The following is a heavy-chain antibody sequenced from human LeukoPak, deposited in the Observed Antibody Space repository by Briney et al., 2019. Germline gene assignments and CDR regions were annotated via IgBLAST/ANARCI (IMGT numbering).Heavy chain of an antibody. CDR1: GHSISSYY. V-gene: IGHV4-59*01. CDR3: ARQTGTPLPSIFDY. J-gene: IGHJ4*02. D-gene: IGHD1-1*01. CDR2: IYYSGST. Sequence: PSETLSLTCTVSGHSISSYYWSWIRQPPGKGLEWIGFIYYSGSTNYNPSLKSRVTISVDTSKNQFSLKLSSVTAADTAVYYCARQTGTPLPSIFDYWGQGTLVTVSS.